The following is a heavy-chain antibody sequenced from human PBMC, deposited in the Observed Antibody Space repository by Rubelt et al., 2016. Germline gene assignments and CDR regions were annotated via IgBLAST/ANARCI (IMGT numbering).Heavy chain of an antibody. Sequence: QVQLQESGPGLVKPSETLSLICTVFGGSISSYYWSWMRQPPGRGLEWIGYIFFNGNSNYNPSLKSRVTISVDTSTNQVSLKLNSETAAYTAVYYCARHGAVLNWCFDLWGRGTLVTVSS. V-gene: IGHV4-59*08. J-gene: IGHJ2*01. CDR2: IFFNGNS. CDR1: GGSISSYY. D-gene: IGHD3-16*01. CDR3: ARHGAVLNWCFDL.